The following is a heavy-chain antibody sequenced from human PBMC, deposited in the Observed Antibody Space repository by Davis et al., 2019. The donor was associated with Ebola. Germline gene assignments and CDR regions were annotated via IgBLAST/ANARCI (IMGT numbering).Heavy chain of an antibody. D-gene: IGHD3-10*01. Sequence: SLKISCAASGFTFDDYAMHWVRQAPGKGLEWVSGISWNSGSIGYADSVKGRFTISRDNAKNSLYLQMNSLRAEDTALYYCAKAQTHYYGSGSPDYWGQGTLVTVSS. J-gene: IGHJ4*02. V-gene: IGHV3-9*01. CDR3: AKAQTHYYGSGSPDY. CDR2: ISWNSGSI. CDR1: GFTFDDYA.